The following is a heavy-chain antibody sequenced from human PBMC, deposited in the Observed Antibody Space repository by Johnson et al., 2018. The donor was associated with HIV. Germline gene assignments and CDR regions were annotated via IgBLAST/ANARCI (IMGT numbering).Heavy chain of an antibody. CDR3: GTCSGQVLLGGDVFDI. CDR1: GFTFRDHY. J-gene: IGHJ3*02. CDR2: ISTSGSTI. D-gene: IGHD3-16*01. V-gene: IGHV3-11*01. Sequence: QVQLVESGGGLVKPGGPLRLSCAASGFTFRDHYMSWIRQAPGKGLEWVADISTSGSTIYYADSVKGRFTISRDNAKNSLYLQMNSLGGGDTAVYYCGTCSGQVLLGGDVFDIWGQGTMVTVSS.